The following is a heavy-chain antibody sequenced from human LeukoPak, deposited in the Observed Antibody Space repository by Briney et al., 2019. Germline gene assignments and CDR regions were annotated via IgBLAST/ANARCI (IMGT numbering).Heavy chain of an antibody. CDR2: ISSSSSYI. D-gene: IGHD2-2*02. Sequence: GGSLRLSCAASGFTFSSYSMNWVRQAPGKGLEWVSSISSSSSYIYYADSVKGRFTISRDNAKNSLYLQMSSLRAEDTAVYYCARDSYCSSTSCYMDYMDVWGKGTTVTVSS. J-gene: IGHJ6*03. CDR1: GFTFSSYS. CDR3: ARDSYCSSTSCYMDYMDV. V-gene: IGHV3-21*01.